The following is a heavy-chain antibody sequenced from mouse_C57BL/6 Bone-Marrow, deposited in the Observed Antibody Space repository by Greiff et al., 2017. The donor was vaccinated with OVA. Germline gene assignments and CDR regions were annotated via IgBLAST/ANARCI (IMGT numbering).Heavy chain of an antibody. CDR2: INYDGSST. J-gene: IGHJ1*03. CDR3: ASDLFYYGNHWYFDV. V-gene: IGHV5-16*01. D-gene: IGHD2-1*01. Sequence: EVQLVESEGGLVQPGSSMKLSCTASGFTFSDYYMAWVRQVPEKGLEWVANINYDGSSTYYLDSLKSRFIISRDNAKNILYLQMSSLKSEDTATYYCASDLFYYGNHWYFDVWGTGTTVTVSS. CDR1: GFTFSDYY.